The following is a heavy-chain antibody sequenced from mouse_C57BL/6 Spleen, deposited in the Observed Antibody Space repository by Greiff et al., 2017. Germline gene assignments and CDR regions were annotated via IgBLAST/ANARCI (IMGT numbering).Heavy chain of an antibody. CDR2: IYPGNSDT. CDR1: GYTFTSYW. D-gene: IGHD1-1*02. V-gene: IGHV1-5*01. Sequence: VQLKQSGTVLARPGASVKMSCKTSGYTFTSYWMHWVKQRPGQGLEWIGAIYPGNSDTSYNQKFKGTAKLTAVTSASTAYMELSSLTNEDSAVYYCTRRSYGQRGGDYAMDYWGQGTSVTVSS. J-gene: IGHJ4*01. CDR3: TRRSYGQRGGDYAMDY.